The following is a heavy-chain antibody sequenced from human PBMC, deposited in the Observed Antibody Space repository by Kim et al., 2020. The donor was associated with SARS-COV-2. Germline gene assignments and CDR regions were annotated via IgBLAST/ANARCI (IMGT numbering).Heavy chain of an antibody. Sequence: GGSLRLSCAASGFTFSSYGMHWVRQAPGKGLEWVAVISYDGSNKYYADSVKGRFTISRDNSKNTLYLQMNSLRAEDTAVYYCAKSVRGYDFWSGYYSSPAPLDYWGQGTLVTVSS. CDR3: AKSVRGYDFWSGYYSSPAPLDY. V-gene: IGHV3-30*18. CDR2: ISYDGSNK. D-gene: IGHD3-3*01. CDR1: GFTFSSYG. J-gene: IGHJ4*02.